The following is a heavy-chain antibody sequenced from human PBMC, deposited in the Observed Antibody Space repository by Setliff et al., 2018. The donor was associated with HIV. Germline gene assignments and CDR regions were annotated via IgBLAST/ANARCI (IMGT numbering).Heavy chain of an antibody. Sequence: PSETLSLTCTVSGDSISSSSYYWDWIRQPPGKSLEWVGSIFYTGSTNYRPSLESRVIVSLDTSKNQFSLKLSSVTAADTAVYYCTRRDVTTGMDSWGPGILVTVSS. J-gene: IGHJ4*02. D-gene: IGHD4-17*01. V-gene: IGHV4-39*01. CDR1: GDSISSSSYY. CDR3: TRRDVTTGMDS. CDR2: IFYTGST.